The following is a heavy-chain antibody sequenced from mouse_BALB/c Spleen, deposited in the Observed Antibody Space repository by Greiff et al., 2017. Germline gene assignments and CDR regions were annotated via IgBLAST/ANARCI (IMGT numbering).Heavy chain of an antibody. CDR2: IWGDGST. V-gene: IGHV2-6-7*01. CDR1: GFSLTGYG. D-gene: IGHD1-2*01. Sequence: QVQLQQSGPGLVAPSQSLSITCTVSGFSLTGYGVNWVRQPPGKGLEWLGMIWGDGSTDYNSALKSRLSISKDNSKSQVFLKMNSLQTDDTARYYCARDPYYGYDGYAMDYWGQGTSVTVSS. J-gene: IGHJ4*01. CDR3: ARDPYYGYDGYAMDY.